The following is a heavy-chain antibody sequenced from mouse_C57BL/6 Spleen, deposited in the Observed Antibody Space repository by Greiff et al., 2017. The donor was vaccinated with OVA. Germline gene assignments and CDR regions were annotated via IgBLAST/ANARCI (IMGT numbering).Heavy chain of an antibody. J-gene: IGHJ2*01. Sequence: EVKLVESGGGLVQPGGSLSLSCAASGFTFTDYYMSWVRQPPGKALEWLGFIRNKANGYTTEYSASVKGRFTISRDNSQSILYLQMNALRAEDSATYYCARVSYDYDCDYWGQGTTLTVSS. D-gene: IGHD2-4*01. CDR3: ARVSYDYDCDY. V-gene: IGHV7-3*01. CDR1: GFTFTDYY. CDR2: IRNKANGYTT.